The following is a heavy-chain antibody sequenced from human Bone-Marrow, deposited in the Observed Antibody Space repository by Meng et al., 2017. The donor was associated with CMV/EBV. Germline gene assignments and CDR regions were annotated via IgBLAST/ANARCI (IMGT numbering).Heavy chain of an antibody. V-gene: IGHV3-30-3*01. CDR3: AREVGAPTGPDY. D-gene: IGHD1-26*01. CDR2: ISYDGLNK. CDR1: GFTFRSYD. J-gene: IGHJ4*02. Sequence: GESLKISCAASGFTFRSYDMHWVRQAPGKGLEWVAVISYDGLNKYYADSVEGRFTLSRDKSRHSLYLQMNSLRADDTAVYYCAREVGAPTGPDYWGQGTLVTVSS.